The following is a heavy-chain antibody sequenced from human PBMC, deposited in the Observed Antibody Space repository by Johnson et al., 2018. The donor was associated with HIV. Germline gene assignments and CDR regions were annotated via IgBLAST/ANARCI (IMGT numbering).Heavy chain of an antibody. J-gene: IGHJ3*02. CDR3: ARDDRPDGFDI. CDR2: INAGGDT. Sequence: MLLVESGGGLVQPGGSLRLSCAASGLIVTGNFMSWVRQAPGKGLEWVSVINAGGDTYYADSVKGRFTISRDRSKNTVSLQMNSLRVEDTAVYYCARDDRPDGFDIWGQGTMVTVSS. CDR1: GLIVTGNF. D-gene: IGHD1-14*01. V-gene: IGHV3-66*01.